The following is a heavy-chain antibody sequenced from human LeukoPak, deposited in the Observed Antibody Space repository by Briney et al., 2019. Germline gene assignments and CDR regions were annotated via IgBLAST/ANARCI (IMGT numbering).Heavy chain of an antibody. V-gene: IGHV1-18*01. D-gene: IGHD3-22*01. CDR2: ISAYNGNP. CDR1: GYSSTNYG. CDR3: ARDCDRSGYYCY. J-gene: IGHJ4*02. Sequence: ASVKVSCKASGYSSTNYGISWVRQAPGQGLEWMGWISAYNGNPNYAQKLQGRVTMTTDTSTSTAYMELRSLRSDDTAVYYCARDCDRSGYYCYWGQGTLVTVSS.